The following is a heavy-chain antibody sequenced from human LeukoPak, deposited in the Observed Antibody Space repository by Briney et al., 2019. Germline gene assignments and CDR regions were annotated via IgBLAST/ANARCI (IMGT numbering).Heavy chain of an antibody. D-gene: IGHD3-10*01. CDR1: GFTFSSYG. CDR3: AKDGNSYYGSGSYALRGAFDI. Sequence: PGGSLRLSCAASGFTFSSYGMHWVRQAPGKGLEWVAFIRYDGSNKYYADSVKGRFTISRDNSKNTLYLQMNSLRAEDTAVYYCAKDGNSYYGSGSYALRGAFDIWGQGTMVTVSS. CDR2: IRYDGSNK. J-gene: IGHJ3*02. V-gene: IGHV3-30*02.